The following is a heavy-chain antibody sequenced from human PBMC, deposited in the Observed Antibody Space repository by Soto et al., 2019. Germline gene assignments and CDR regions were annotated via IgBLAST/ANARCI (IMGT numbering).Heavy chain of an antibody. V-gene: IGHV1-18*01. Sequence: ASVKVSCKASGYTFTSYGISWVRQAPGQGLEWMGWISAYNGNTNYAQKLQGRVTMTTDTSTSTAYMELRSLRSDDTAVYYCAREWDYGDYYGYAFDIWGQGTMVTVSS. CDR2: ISAYNGNT. CDR3: AREWDYGDYYGYAFDI. D-gene: IGHD4-17*01. J-gene: IGHJ3*02. CDR1: GYTFTSYG.